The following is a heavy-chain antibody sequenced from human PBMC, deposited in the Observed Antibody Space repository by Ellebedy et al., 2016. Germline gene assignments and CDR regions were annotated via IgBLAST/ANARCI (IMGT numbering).Heavy chain of an antibody. CDR1: GFDFSNNA. Sequence: GESLKISXAASGFDFSNNAMSWVRQAPGKGLEWDTRITSSGANSYYADSVKGRFIVSRDNSKNTLYLQMNGLRVEDTAVYYCRQGHYADYWGQGTLVTVSS. CDR3: RQGHYADY. D-gene: IGHD2-2*01. CDR2: ITSSGANS. J-gene: IGHJ4*02. V-gene: IGHV3-23*01.